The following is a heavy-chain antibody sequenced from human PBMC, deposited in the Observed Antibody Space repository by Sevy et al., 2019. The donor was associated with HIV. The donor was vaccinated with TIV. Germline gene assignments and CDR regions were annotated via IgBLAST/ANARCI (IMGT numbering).Heavy chain of an antibody. Sequence: GGSLRLSCAASGFIFSTYGIHWVRQAPGKGLEWVAVISYDGSEKYYADSVRGRFTISRDNSKNTLYLQMNSLRVEDTAIYYGAKMQGGGYNYYGMDVWGQGTTVTVSS. CDR2: ISYDGSEK. V-gene: IGHV3-30*18. CDR3: AKMQGGGYNYYGMDV. CDR1: GFIFSTYG. J-gene: IGHJ6*02. D-gene: IGHD3-16*01.